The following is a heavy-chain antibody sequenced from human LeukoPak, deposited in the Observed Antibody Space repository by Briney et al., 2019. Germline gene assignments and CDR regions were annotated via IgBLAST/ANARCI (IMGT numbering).Heavy chain of an antibody. CDR1: GYTFTSYD. CDR2: MNPNSGNT. J-gene: IGHJ6*03. D-gene: IGHD3-3*01. CDR3: ARSMIGMLRFLEWLWKYYYYYYMDV. Sequence: GASVKVSCKASGYTFTSYDINWVRQATGRGLEWMGWMNPNSGNTGYAQKFQGRVTITRNTSISTAYMELSSLRSEDTAVYYCARSMIGMLRFLEWLWKYYYYYYMDVWGKGTTVTVSS. V-gene: IGHV1-8*03.